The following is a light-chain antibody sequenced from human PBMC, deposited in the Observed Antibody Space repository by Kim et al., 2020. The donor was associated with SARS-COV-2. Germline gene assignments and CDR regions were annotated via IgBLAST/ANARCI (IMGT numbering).Light chain of an antibody. CDR1: QSVGNS. Sequence: EIVMTQSPATLSVSPVERATLSCRASQSVGNSLAWYQQKPGQAPRLLIYDASTRAAGIPARFSGSGSGAEFTLTISSPLSEDFTVYYCQQYRNWPRTFGQGTKVDIK. J-gene: IGKJ1*01. CDR3: QQYRNWPRT. CDR2: DAS. V-gene: IGKV3-15*01.